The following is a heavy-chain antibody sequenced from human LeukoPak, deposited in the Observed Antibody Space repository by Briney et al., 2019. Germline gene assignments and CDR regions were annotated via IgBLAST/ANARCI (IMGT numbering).Heavy chain of an antibody. Sequence: PGGSLRFSCAASGFTFSSYAMSWVRQAPGKGLEWVSAISGSGGSTYYADSVKGRFTISRDNSKNTLYLQMNSLRAEDTAVYYCAKDRTLYYYDSSGYYPKAFDYWGQGTLVTVSS. CDR3: AKDRTLYYYDSSGYYPKAFDY. V-gene: IGHV3-23*01. D-gene: IGHD3-22*01. CDR1: GFTFSSYA. CDR2: ISGSGGST. J-gene: IGHJ4*02.